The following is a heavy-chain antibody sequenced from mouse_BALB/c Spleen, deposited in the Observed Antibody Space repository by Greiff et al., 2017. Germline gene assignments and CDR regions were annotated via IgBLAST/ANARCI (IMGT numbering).Heavy chain of an antibody. CDR2: INSNGGST. D-gene: IGHD1-1*01. J-gene: IGHJ2*01. Sequence: EVQRVESGGDLVKPGGSLKLSCAASGFTFSSYGMSWVRQTPDKRLELVATINSNGGSTYYPDSVKGRFTISRDNAKNTLYLQMSSLKSEDTAMYYCARVFITTVVDYWGQGTTLTVSS. CDR3: ARVFITTVVDY. V-gene: IGHV5-6-3*01. CDR1: GFTFSSYG.